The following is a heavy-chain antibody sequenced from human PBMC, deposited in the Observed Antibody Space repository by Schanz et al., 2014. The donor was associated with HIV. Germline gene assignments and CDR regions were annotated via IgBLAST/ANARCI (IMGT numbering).Heavy chain of an antibody. CDR1: GFTITSYG. V-gene: IGHV3-30*03. Sequence: QVQLVESGGGVVQPGRSLRVSCAASGFTITSYGMSWVRQAPGKGLEWVSVISYDGRNKLYADSVKGRFTISRDNSKNTMYLQMNSLRAEDTAVYYCVRGLLFQGFFDSWGQGALVTVSS. J-gene: IGHJ4*02. D-gene: IGHD3-10*01. CDR3: VRGLLFQGFFDS. CDR2: ISYDGRNK.